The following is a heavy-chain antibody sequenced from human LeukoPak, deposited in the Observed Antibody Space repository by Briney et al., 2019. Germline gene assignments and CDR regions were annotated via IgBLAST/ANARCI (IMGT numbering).Heavy chain of an antibody. CDR1: GYSFTSYW. CDR3: AREGFTMVRGVIKGAFDI. J-gene: IGHJ3*02. V-gene: IGHV5-51*01. D-gene: IGHD3-10*01. Sequence: GESLQISCKGSGYSFTSYWIGGVRQLPGKGLEGMGIIYPGDSDTRYSPSFQGQVTISADKSISTAYLQWSSLKASDTAMYYCAREGFTMVRGVIKGAFDIWGQGTMVTVSS. CDR2: IYPGDSDT.